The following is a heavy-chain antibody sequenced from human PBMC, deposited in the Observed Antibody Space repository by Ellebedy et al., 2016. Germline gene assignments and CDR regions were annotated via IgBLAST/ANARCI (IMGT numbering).Heavy chain of an antibody. D-gene: IGHD6-13*01. CDR1: GGSISNYY. V-gene: IGHV4-59*01. CDR3: SRAGAGLDY. CDR2: VFYSGNT. Sequence: SETLPLTCTVSGGSISNYYWSWIRQPPGKGLEWIGYVFYSGNTNYNPSLKSRVTISVGTSKNQFSLNLTSVTAADTAVYYCSRAGAGLDYWGQGTLVTVSS. J-gene: IGHJ4*02.